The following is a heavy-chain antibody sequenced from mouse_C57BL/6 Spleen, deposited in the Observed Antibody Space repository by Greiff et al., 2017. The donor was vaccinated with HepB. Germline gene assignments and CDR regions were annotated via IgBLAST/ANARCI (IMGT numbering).Heavy chain of an antibody. CDR1: GYTFTSYW. Sequence: QVQLKQSGAELVRPGSSVKLSCKASGYTFTSYWMDWVKQRPGQGLEWIGNIYPSDSETHYNQKFKDKATLTVDKSSSTAYMQLSSLTSEDSAVYYCARDKVLRLPGYFDVWGTGTTVTVSS. J-gene: IGHJ1*03. CDR2: IYPSDSET. D-gene: IGHD1-2*01. CDR3: ARDKVLRLPGYFDV. V-gene: IGHV1-61*01.